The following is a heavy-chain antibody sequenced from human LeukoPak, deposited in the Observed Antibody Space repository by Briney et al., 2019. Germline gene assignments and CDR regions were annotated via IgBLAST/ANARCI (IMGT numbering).Heavy chain of an antibody. V-gene: IGHV3-74*01. CDR3: ARGGVFWSGYYQRDGMDV. CDR2: INGDGRST. D-gene: IGHD3-3*01. J-gene: IGHJ6*02. Sequence: GGSLRLSCAGSGFTFNNYWMHWVRQVPGKGLEWVSRINGDGRSTSYADSVKGRFTITRDNAKYTLFLQMNNLGAEDTAVYYCARGGVFWSGYYQRDGMDVWGQGTTVTVSS. CDR1: GFTFNNYW.